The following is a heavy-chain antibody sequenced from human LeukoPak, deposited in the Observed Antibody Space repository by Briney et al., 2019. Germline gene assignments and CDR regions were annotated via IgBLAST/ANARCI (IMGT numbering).Heavy chain of an antibody. J-gene: IGHJ4*02. Sequence: GGALRFSCAASGVIFSSYAMGWGRQAPGKGLEWVSVISGSGGTTYYGDSVKGRFTISRDNSRNTLSLQMNSLRAEDTAVYYCVKETGPFGVWGQGTLVTVSS. CDR1: GVIFSSYA. V-gene: IGHV3-23*01. CDR3: VKETGPFGV. D-gene: IGHD3-16*01. CDR2: ISGSGGTT.